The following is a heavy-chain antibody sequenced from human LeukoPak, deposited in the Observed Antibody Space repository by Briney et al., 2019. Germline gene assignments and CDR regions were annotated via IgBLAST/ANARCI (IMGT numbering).Heavy chain of an antibody. Sequence: SETLSLTCAVSGGSISSGTYTWSWVRQHPGEGLEWIARIDHRGSTYYNPSLKSRLTISVDTSKNQFSLKLSSVTAADTAVYYCARAGGNGYSYNYWGQGTLVTVSS. CDR2: IDHRGST. J-gene: IGHJ4*02. CDR1: GGSISSGTYT. CDR3: ARAGGNGYSYNY. V-gene: IGHV4-30-2*01. D-gene: IGHD5-18*01.